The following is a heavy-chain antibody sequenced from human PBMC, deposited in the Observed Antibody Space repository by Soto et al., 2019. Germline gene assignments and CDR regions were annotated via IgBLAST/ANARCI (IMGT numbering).Heavy chain of an antibody. Sequence: QVQLQESGPGLVKPSETLSLTCTVSGGSINSYYWSWIRQPAGKGLEWIGRIYSGGSTNYNPSLKSRLTLSVDTSKRQFSLKLTSVTAADTAVYYCARGPGGFGDFSLDYWGQGTLVTVSS. CDR1: GGSINSYY. CDR3: ARGPGGFGDFSLDY. J-gene: IGHJ4*02. CDR2: IYSGGST. V-gene: IGHV4-4*07. D-gene: IGHD3-10*01.